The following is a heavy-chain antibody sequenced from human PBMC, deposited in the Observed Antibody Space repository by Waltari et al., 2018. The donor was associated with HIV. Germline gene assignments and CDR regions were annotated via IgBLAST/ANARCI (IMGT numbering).Heavy chain of an antibody. CDR2: INPNSGGT. D-gene: IGHD4-17*01. CDR1: GYTFTGYY. J-gene: IGHJ6*02. V-gene: IGHV1-2*06. Sequence: QVQLVQSGAEVRKPGASVKVSCKASGYTFTGYYLHWVRQAPGQGLEWMGRINPNSGGTNYAQKFQARVTMTRDTAIGAAYMELRSLRPNGTAVYYCARVTTVTGDSYFYYGMDVWGQGTTVTVSS. CDR3: ARVTTVTGDSYFYYGMDV.